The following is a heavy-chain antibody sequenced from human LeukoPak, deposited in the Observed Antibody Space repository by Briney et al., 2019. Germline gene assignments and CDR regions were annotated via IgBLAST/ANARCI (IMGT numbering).Heavy chain of an antibody. Sequence: GGSLRLSCAAPGFTFTTYWMAWVRQAPGKGPEWVANIRQDGGEKYYVDSVKGRFTISRDNAQNSLYLHINSLGAEDTAVYYCARHREGTTQVGLFNYWGQGTLVTVSS. CDR3: ARHREGTTQVGLFNY. J-gene: IGHJ4*02. CDR1: GFTFTTYW. V-gene: IGHV3-7*01. D-gene: IGHD2-2*01. CDR2: IRQDGGEK.